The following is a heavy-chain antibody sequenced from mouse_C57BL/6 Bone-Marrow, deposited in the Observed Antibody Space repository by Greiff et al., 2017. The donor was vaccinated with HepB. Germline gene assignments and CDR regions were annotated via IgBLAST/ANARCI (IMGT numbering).Heavy chain of an antibody. J-gene: IGHJ4*01. Sequence: VQLQQSGPELVKPGASVKISCKASGYTFTDYYMNWVKQSHGKSLEWIGDINPNNGGTSYNQKFKGKATLTVDKSSSTAYMELRSLTSEDSAVYYCARPLSPYAMDYWGQGTSVTVSS. CDR3: ARPLSPYAMDY. V-gene: IGHV1-26*01. CDR2: INPNNGGT. CDR1: GYTFTDYY.